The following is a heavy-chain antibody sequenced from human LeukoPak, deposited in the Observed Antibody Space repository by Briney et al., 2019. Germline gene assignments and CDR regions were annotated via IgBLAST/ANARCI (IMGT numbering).Heavy chain of an antibody. CDR2: IRSSGSTI. CDR1: GFTFSSYG. J-gene: IGHJ4*02. D-gene: IGHD6-19*01. V-gene: IGHV3-48*03. Sequence: PGGSLRLSCAASGFTFSSYGMNWVRQAPGKGLEWVSYIRSSGSTIYYADSVKGRFTISRDNAKNSLYVQMNSLRDKDTAVYYCARGDTSGWSDYWGQGTLVTVSS. CDR3: ARGDTSGWSDY.